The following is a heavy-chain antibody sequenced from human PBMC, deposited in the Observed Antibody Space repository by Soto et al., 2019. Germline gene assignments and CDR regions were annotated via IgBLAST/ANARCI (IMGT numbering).Heavy chain of an antibody. CDR1: GYTFTSYA. CDR2: INAGNGNT. J-gene: IGHJ5*02. V-gene: IGHV1-3*01. Sequence: ASVKVSCKAAGYTFTSYAMHWVRQAPGQRLEWMGWINAGNGNTKYSQKFQGRVTITRDTSASTAYMELSSLRSEDTAVYYCAACSGYYWGWFDPWGQGNLGTV. D-gene: IGHD3-22*01. CDR3: AACSGYYWGWFDP.